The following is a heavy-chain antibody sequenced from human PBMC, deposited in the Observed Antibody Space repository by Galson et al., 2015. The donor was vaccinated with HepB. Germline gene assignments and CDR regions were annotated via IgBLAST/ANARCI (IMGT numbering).Heavy chain of an antibody. D-gene: IGHD3-3*01. CDR1: GGSFSGYY. CDR3: ARGSADPLEGSGVDP. V-gene: IGHV4-34*01. J-gene: IGHJ5*02. CDR2: INHSGST. Sequence: ETLSLTCAVYGGSFSGYYWSWIRQPPGKGLEWIGEINHSGSTNYNPSLKSRVTISVVTSKNQFSLKLSSVTAADTAVYYCARGSADPLEGSGVDPWGQGTLVTVSS.